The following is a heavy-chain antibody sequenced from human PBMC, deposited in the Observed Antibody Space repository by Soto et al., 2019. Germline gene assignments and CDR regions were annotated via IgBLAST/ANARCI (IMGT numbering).Heavy chain of an antibody. D-gene: IGHD6-19*01. Sequence: QVQLVQSGAEEKKPGASVKVSCKASGYTFTSYAMHWVRQAPGQRLEWMGWINAGNGNTKYSQKFQGRVTITRDTSASTAYMELSSLRSEDTAVYYCARGLSSGWYVRDYWGQGTLVTVSS. CDR3: ARGLSSGWYVRDY. CDR1: GYTFTSYA. J-gene: IGHJ4*02. CDR2: INAGNGNT. V-gene: IGHV1-3*05.